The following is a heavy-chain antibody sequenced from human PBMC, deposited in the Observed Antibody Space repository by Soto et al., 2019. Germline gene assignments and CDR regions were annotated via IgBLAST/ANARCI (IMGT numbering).Heavy chain of an antibody. V-gene: IGHV3-74*01. CDR2: INSDGSST. CDR3: ARVNYGDYGGVYDY. D-gene: IGHD4-17*01. Sequence: EVQLVASGGGLVQPGGSLRLSCEASGFTVSSYLMHWVRQAPGKGLVWVSRINSDGSSTSFADSVKGRFTISRDNAKNTLYLQMNSLRAEDTAVYYCARVNYGDYGGVYDYWGQGTLVTVSS. CDR1: GFTVSSYL. J-gene: IGHJ4*02.